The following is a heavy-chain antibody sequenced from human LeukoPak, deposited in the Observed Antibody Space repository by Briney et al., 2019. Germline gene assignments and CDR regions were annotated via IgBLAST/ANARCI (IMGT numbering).Heavy chain of an antibody. CDR3: ARWDCSSTSCPKARFDP. V-gene: IGHV4-31*03. Sequence: SETLSLTCTVSGGSISSGGYYWSWIRQHPGKGLEWIGYIYYSGSTYYNPSLKSRVTISVDTSKNQFSLKLSSVTAADTAVNYCARWDCSSTSCPKARFDPWGQGTLVTVSS. CDR2: IYYSGST. D-gene: IGHD2-2*01. J-gene: IGHJ5*02. CDR1: GGSISSGGYY.